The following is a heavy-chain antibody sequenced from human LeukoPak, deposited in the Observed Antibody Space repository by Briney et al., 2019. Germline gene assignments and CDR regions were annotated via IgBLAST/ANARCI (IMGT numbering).Heavy chain of an antibody. J-gene: IGHJ4*02. CDR2: IQGTDGTT. D-gene: IGHD1-26*01. CDR1: GFTFAGYA. Sequence: GGSLRLSCAASGFTFAGYAMSWVRQAPGKGLEWASSIQGTDGTTYYADSVKGRFTVSRDNSKNTLYLQMNSLRVEDTAVYYCAKDFRYSSTADSGSDLPLDYWGQGTLVSVSS. CDR3: AKDFRYSSTADSGSDLPLDY. V-gene: IGHV3-23*01.